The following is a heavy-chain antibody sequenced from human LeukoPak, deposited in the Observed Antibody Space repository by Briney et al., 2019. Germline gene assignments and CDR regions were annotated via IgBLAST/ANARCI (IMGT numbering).Heavy chain of an antibody. CDR2: ISYDGTNK. CDR3: VILYYDILTGYPNAFDI. CDR1: AFTFSNYA. J-gene: IGHJ3*02. V-gene: IGHV3-30-3*01. D-gene: IGHD3-9*01. Sequence: GGSLRLSCAASAFTFSNYAIHWVRQAPGKGLEWVAVISYDGTNKYYADSVKGRFTISRDNSKNTLYLQVDSLRAEDTAVYYCVILYYDILTGYPNAFDIWGQGTVVTVCS.